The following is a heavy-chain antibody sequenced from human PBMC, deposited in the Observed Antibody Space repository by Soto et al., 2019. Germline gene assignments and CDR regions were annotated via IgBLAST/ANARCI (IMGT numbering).Heavy chain of an antibody. CDR2: ISGSSGST. Sequence: GGSLRLSCAASGFTFSSYAMSWVRQAPGKGLEWVSGISGSSGSTYYADSVKGRFTISRDDSKNTLYLQMNSLRAEDTAVYYCAKGSSYYYDSNVYYCDYWGQGTLVTVSS. V-gene: IGHV3-23*01. CDR1: GFTFSSYA. D-gene: IGHD3-22*01. CDR3: AKGSSYYYDSNVYYCDY. J-gene: IGHJ4*02.